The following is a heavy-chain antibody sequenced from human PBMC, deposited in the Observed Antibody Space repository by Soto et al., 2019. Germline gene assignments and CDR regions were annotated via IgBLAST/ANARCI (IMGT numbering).Heavy chain of an antibody. Sequence: GESLKISCQGSGYSFTSYWISWVRQMPGKGLEWMGRIDPSDSYTNYSPSFQGHVTISADKSISTAYLQWSSLKASDTAMYYCARHNRIAAAGNDALDIWGQGTMVTVSS. V-gene: IGHV5-10-1*01. CDR1: GYSFTSYW. CDR3: ARHNRIAAAGNDALDI. CDR2: IDPSDSYT. D-gene: IGHD6-13*01. J-gene: IGHJ3*02.